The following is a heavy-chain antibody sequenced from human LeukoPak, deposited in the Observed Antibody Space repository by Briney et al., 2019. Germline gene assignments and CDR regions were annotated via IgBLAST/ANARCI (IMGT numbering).Heavy chain of an antibody. CDR2: IIPIFGTA. CDR3: AKGREYSYAYSPYYFDY. D-gene: IGHD5-18*01. CDR1: GGTFSSYA. J-gene: IGHJ4*02. Sequence: GASVKVSCKASGGTFSSYAISWVRQAPGQGLEWMGGIIPIFGTANYAQKFQGRVTITADKSTSTAYMELSSLRSEDTAMYYCAKGREYSYAYSPYYFDYWGQGTLVTVSS. V-gene: IGHV1-69*06.